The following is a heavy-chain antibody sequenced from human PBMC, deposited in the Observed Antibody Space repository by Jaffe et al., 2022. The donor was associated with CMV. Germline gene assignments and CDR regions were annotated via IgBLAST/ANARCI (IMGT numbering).Heavy chain of an antibody. Sequence: EVQLVETGGGLIQPGGSLRLSCAASGFTVSSNYMSWVRQAPGKGLEWVSVIYSGGSTYYADSVKGRFTISRDNSKNTLYLQMNSLRAEDTAVYYCASVPTTVVTDDAFDIWGQGTMVTVSS. J-gene: IGHJ3*02. CDR3: ASVPTTVVTDDAFDI. CDR1: GFTVSSNY. D-gene: IGHD4-17*01. V-gene: IGHV3-53*02. CDR2: IYSGGST.